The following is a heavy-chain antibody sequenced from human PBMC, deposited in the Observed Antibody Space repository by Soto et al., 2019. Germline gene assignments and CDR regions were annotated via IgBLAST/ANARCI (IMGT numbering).Heavy chain of an antibody. CDR2: INSDGTDS. J-gene: IGHJ4*02. V-gene: IGHV3-43D*04. Sequence: PGGSLRLSCAAAGFDFEDFAMHWVRQAPGKGLEWVSLINSDGTDSYYMDSVRGRFTISRDNGKNSLYLQMDRLRPEDTAFYFCAKALYYYVSSPLDHWGQGTLVTVSS. CDR1: GFDFEDFA. D-gene: IGHD3-22*01. CDR3: AKALYYYVSSPLDH.